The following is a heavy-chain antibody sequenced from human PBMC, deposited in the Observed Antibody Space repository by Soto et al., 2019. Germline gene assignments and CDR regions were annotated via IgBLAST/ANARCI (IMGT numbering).Heavy chain of an antibody. D-gene: IGHD3-22*01. CDR1: GGSISSSTYY. V-gene: IGHV4-39*01. CDR3: VSPEGYYDSSGYTLDY. Sequence: TLSLTCTVSGGSISSSTYYWGWIRQPPGKGLEWIGSMFYSGNTYYNPSLKSRVTLSIDTSKNQFSLKLNSVTAADTAVYYCVSPEGYYDSSGYTLDYWGQGTLVTVPQ. J-gene: IGHJ4*02. CDR2: MFYSGNT.